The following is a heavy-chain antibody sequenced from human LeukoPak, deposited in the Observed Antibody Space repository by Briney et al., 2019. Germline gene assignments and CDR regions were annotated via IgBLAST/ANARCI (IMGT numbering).Heavy chain of an antibody. CDR1: GFTFSNLW. D-gene: IGHD5-18*01. Sequence: PGGSLRLSCAASGFTFSNLWMSWVRQAPGKGLKWVANIKQDGSEKYYVDSVKGRFAISRDNAQNSLYLQMNSLRAEDTAIYYCARVVTAMDRYFDLWGRGTLVTVSS. V-gene: IGHV3-7*03. CDR2: IKQDGSEK. CDR3: ARVVTAMDRYFDL. J-gene: IGHJ2*01.